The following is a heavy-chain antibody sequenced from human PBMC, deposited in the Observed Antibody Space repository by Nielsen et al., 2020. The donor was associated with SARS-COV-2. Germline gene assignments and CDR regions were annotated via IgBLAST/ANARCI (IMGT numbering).Heavy chain of an antibody. D-gene: IGHD3-10*01. CDR2: INHSGST. J-gene: IGHJ6*02. CDR3: ARGRYYCGSGSYYNGYYYYYGMDV. V-gene: IGHV4-34*01. Sequence: WIRQPPGKGLEWIGEINHSGSTNYNPSLKSRVTISVDTSKNQFSLKLSPVTAADTAVYYCARGRYYCGSGSYYNGYYYYYGMDVWGQGTTVTVSS.